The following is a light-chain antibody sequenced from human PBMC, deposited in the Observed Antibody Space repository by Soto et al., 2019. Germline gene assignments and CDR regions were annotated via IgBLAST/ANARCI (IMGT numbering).Light chain of an antibody. CDR2: GAF. J-gene: IGKJ1*01. CDR3: QQYNNWPGT. CDR1: QSLNRD. Sequence: IVMTQSPATLSMSPGERATLSCRASQSLNRDLAWYHQKPGQSPRLLIFGAFIRATGIPARFSGSGSGTEFTRTIGSLQSEDCALYYCQQYNNWPGTFGQGTKVDI. V-gene: IGKV3-15*01.